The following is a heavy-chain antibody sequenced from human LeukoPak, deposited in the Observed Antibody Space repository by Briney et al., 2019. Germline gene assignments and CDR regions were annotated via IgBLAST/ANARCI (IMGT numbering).Heavy chain of an antibody. CDR2: ISSGSSFI. Sequence: GGSLRLSCAASGFTFSTYSMNWVRQAPGKGLEWVSSISSGSSFIYYADSVKGRFTISRDNAKNSLFLQMNRLRAEDTAVYYCARESSGYFYWGQGTLVTVSS. CDR3: ARESSGYFY. V-gene: IGHV3-21*01. J-gene: IGHJ4*02. CDR1: GFTFSTYS. D-gene: IGHD3-22*01.